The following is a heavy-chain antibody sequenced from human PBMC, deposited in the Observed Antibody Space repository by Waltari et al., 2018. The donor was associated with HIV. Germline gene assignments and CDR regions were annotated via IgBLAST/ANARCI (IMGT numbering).Heavy chain of an antibody. CDR3: ARYCSGGSCHPPDAFDI. D-gene: IGHD2-15*01. Sequence: QVQLQESGPGLVKPSGTLSLTCAVSGGSISSSNWWEIYHSGSTNYNPSLKSRVTISVDKSKNQFSLKLSSVTAADTAVYYCARYCSGGSCHPPDAFDIWGQGTMVTVSS. J-gene: IGHJ3*02. V-gene: IGHV4-4*02. CDR1: GGSISSSNW. CDR2: IYHSGST.